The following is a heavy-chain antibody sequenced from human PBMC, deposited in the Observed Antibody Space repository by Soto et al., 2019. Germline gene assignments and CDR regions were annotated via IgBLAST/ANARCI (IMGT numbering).Heavy chain of an antibody. CDR1: GFSLSPSGVG. CDR2: IYWDDDK. CDR3: AHKLRGHFDF. J-gene: IGHJ4*02. D-gene: IGHD3-10*01. Sequence: QITLKESGPTLVKPTQTLTLTCTFSGFSLSPSGVGVGWIRQPPGKALECLAVIYWDDDKRYSPSLKRRLTITQDTAKNQVVLTMPNMDPGDTATYYSAHKLRGHFDFWGQRALVTVSS. V-gene: IGHV2-5*02.